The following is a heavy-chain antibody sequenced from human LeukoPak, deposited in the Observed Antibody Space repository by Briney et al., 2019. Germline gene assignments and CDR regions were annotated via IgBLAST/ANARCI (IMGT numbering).Heavy chain of an antibody. V-gene: IGHV1-24*01. Sequence: ASVKVSCKVSGYTLTELSMHWVRQAPGKGLEWMGGFDPEDGETIYAQKFQGRVTMTEDTSTDTAYMELSSLRSEDTAVYYCATRGIAAAGTEYFQHWGQGTLVTVSS. CDR3: ATRGIAAAGTEYFQH. J-gene: IGHJ1*01. D-gene: IGHD6-13*01. CDR1: GYTLTELS. CDR2: FDPEDGET.